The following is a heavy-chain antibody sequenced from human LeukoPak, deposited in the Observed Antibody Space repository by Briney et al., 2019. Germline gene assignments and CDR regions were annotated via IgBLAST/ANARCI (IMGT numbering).Heavy chain of an antibody. CDR2: ISSSGSTI. V-gene: IGHV3-11*01. D-gene: IGHD5-18*01. J-gene: IGHJ4*02. CDR3: ARVSSYSYGQHFDY. Sequence: GGSLRLSCAASGFTFSDYYMSWIRQAPGKGLEWVYYISSSGSTIYYADSVKGRFTISRDNAKNSLYLQMNSLRAEDTAVYYCARVSSYSYGQHFDYWGQGTLVTVSS. CDR1: GFTFSDYY.